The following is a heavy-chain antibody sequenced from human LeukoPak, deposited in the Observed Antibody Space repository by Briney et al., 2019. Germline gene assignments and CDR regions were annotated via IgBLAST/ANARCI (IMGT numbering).Heavy chain of an antibody. J-gene: IGHJ4*02. CDR3: AQRPFGNNPYYIDF. CDR1: GLTFSTYA. CDR2: IVDSDGPT. Sequence: GGSLRLSCAASGLTFSTYAMSWVRQAPGKGLEWVSSIVDSDGPTYYADSVKGRFTISRDNSKNTLYLQMNSLRAEDTALYYCAQRPFGNNPYYIDFWGQGTLVTVSS. V-gene: IGHV3-23*01. D-gene: IGHD2-8*01.